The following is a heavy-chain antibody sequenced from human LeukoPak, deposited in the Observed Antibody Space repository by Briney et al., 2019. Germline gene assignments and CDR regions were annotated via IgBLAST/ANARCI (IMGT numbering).Heavy chain of an antibody. CDR2: VSDSSDV. CDR1: GFTFSTYT. D-gene: IGHD5-24*01. V-gene: IGHV3-48*02. Sequence: GGSLRLSCAASGFTFSTYTMNWVRQAPGKGLEWVSNVSDSSDVHYSDSVKGRFTISRDNARNSLYPQMNSLRDEDTAVYYCARERALDGYNPRPFFDYWGQGTLVTVSS. J-gene: IGHJ4*02. CDR3: ARERALDGYNPRPFFDY.